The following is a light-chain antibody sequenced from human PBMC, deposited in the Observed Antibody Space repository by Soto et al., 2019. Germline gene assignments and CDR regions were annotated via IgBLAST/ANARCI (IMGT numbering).Light chain of an antibody. CDR2: DVS. V-gene: IGLV2-14*01. CDR1: SSDVGGYNY. Sequence: QSALTQPASVSGSPGQSITISCTGTSSDVGGYNYVSWYQQHPGKAPKLMIYDVSNRHSGVSNRFSGSKSGNTASLTISGLQAEDEADYYCSSYTSSRTLELGGGTKRTVL. J-gene: IGLJ2*01. CDR3: SSYTSSRTLE.